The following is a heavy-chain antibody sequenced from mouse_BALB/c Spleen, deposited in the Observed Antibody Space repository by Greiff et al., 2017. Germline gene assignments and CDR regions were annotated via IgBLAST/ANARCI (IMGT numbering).Heavy chain of an antibody. CDR1: GFTITDYY. Sequence: EVQLQQSGAELVRSGASVKLSCTASGFTITDYYMHWVKQRPEQGLEWIGWIDPENGDTEYAPKFQGKATMTADTSSNTAYLQLSSLTSEDTAVYYCTHYYGPFAYWGQGTLVTVSA. CDR3: THYYGPFAY. J-gene: IGHJ3*01. CDR2: IDPENGDT. D-gene: IGHD1-2*01. V-gene: IGHV14-4*02.